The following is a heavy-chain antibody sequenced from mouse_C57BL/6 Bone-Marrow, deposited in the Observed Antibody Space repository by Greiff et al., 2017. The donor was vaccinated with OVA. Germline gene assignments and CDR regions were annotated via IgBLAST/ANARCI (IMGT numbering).Heavy chain of an antibody. Sequence: QVQLQQPGAELVKPGASVKLSCKASGYTFTSYWITWCKQRPGQGLEWIGALYPGSGSTNYNEKFKSKATLTVDTSSSTAYMQLSSLTSEYSAVYYCASSNYVWFAYWGQGTLVTVSA. CDR3: ASSNYVWFAY. V-gene: IGHV1-55*01. D-gene: IGHD2-5*01. J-gene: IGHJ3*01. CDR1: GYTFTSYW. CDR2: LYPGSGST.